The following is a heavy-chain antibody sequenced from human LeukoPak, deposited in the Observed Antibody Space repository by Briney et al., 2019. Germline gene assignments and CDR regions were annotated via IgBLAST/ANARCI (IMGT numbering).Heavy chain of an antibody. J-gene: IGHJ4*02. CDR1: GFTFSSYS. V-gene: IGHV3-21*01. CDR3: ARFPDTYYFDY. Sequence: GGSLRLSCAASGFTFSSYSMNWVRQAPGKGLEWVSSISSSSYIYYADSVKGRFTISRDNAKNSLYLQMNSLRAEDTAVYYCARFPDTYYFDYWGQGTLVTVSS. D-gene: IGHD3-16*01. CDR2: ISSSSYI.